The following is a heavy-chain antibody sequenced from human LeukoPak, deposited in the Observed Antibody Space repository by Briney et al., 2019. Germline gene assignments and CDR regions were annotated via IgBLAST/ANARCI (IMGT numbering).Heavy chain of an antibody. J-gene: IGHJ5*02. CDR3: ARQEYCSGGSCYTWFDP. Sequence: GESLKISCKGSGYSINNYWIGWVRQMPGKGLEWMGIIYPADSDIRYSPSFQGQVTISADKSISTVYLQWSSLKASDTAMYYCARQEYCSGGSCYTWFDPWGQGTLVTVSS. V-gene: IGHV5-51*01. D-gene: IGHD2-15*01. CDR2: IYPADSDI. CDR1: GYSINNYW.